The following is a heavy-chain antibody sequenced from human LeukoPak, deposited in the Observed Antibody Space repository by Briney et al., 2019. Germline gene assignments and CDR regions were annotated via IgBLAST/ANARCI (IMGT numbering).Heavy chain of an antibody. CDR2: ISSSSSYI. J-gene: IGHJ3*02. V-gene: IGHV3-21*04. D-gene: IGHD6-19*01. Sequence: GGSLRLSCAASGFTFSSYPMNWVRQAPGKGLEWVSSISSSSSYIYYADSVKGRFTISRDNAKNSVYLQMNSLRAEDTAVYYCARASQIAVAGDDAFDIWGQGTMVTVSS. CDR1: GFTFSSYP. CDR3: ARASQIAVAGDDAFDI.